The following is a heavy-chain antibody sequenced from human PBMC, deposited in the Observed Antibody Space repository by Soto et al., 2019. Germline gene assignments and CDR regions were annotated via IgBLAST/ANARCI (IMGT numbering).Heavy chain of an antibody. V-gene: IGHV3-30*18. D-gene: IGHD5-18*01. CDR3: AKSDLGYSYGISDDY. CDR1: GFTFSSYG. CDR2: ISYDGSNK. Sequence: PGGSLRLSCAASGFTFSSYGMHWVRQAPGKGLEWVAVISYDGSNKYYADSVKGRFTISRDNSKNTPYLQMNSLRAEDTAVYYCAKSDLGYSYGISDDYWGQGTLVTVSS. J-gene: IGHJ4*02.